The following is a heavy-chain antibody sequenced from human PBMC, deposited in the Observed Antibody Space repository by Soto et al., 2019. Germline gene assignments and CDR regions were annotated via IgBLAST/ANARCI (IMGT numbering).Heavy chain of an antibody. J-gene: IGHJ4*02. D-gene: IGHD3-22*01. Sequence: GASVKVSCKASGFTFTSSAVQWVRQAPGQGLEWMGGIIPILGTANYAQKFKGRVTIPADESTSTAYMELSSLRSEDTAVYYCARDQLGYDSSGYSSFDYWGQGTLVTVSS. CDR1: GFTFTSSA. V-gene: IGHV1-69*13. CDR2: IIPILGTA. CDR3: ARDQLGYDSSGYSSFDY.